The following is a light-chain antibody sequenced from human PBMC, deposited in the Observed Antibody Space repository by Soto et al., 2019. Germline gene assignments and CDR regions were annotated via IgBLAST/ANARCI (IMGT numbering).Light chain of an antibody. V-gene: IGLV1-44*01. CDR3: ATWEDNLTARV. Sequence: QSVLTQPPSASGTPGQRVIMSCSGSSSNIRSHTVNWYQQLPGTAPKLLIYRNNQRPSGVPDRFSGSKSGTSASLAISGLRSEDEADFYCATWEDNLTARVFGGGTKLTVL. CDR1: SSNIRSHT. CDR2: RNN. J-gene: IGLJ3*02.